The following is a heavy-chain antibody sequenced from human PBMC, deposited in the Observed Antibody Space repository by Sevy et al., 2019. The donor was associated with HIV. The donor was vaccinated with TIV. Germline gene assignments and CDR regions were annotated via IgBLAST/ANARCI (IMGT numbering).Heavy chain of an antibody. Sequence: GGSLRLSCAASGFTVSSNYMSWVRQAPGKGLEWVSVIYSGGSTYYADSVKGRFTISKDNSKNTLYLQMNSLRAEDTAVYYCARLYKLERPKGVSIYFDYWGQGTLVTVSS. V-gene: IGHV3-53*01. J-gene: IGHJ4*02. CDR1: GFTVSSNY. CDR2: IYSGGST. CDR3: ARLYKLERPKGVSIYFDY. D-gene: IGHD1-1*01.